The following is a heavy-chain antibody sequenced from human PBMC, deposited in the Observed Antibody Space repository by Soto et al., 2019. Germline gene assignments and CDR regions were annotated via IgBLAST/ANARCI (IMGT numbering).Heavy chain of an antibody. J-gene: IGHJ3*02. D-gene: IGHD4-17*01. Sequence: QVQLVQSGAEVKKPGSSVKVSCKASGGTFSSYAISWVRQAPGQGLEWMGGIIPIFGTANYAQKFQGRVTITADESTSTAYRELSSLRSEDTAVYYCARDPYGDSAQGDAFDIWGQGTMVTVSS. V-gene: IGHV1-69*01. CDR1: GGTFSSYA. CDR2: IIPIFGTA. CDR3: ARDPYGDSAQGDAFDI.